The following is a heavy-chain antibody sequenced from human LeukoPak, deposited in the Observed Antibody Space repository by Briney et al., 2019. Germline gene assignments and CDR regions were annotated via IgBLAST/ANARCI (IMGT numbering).Heavy chain of an antibody. CDR2: IYYTGPT. Sequence: SETLSLTCTVSGVSISTSRYYWGWIRQPPGKGLEWIGNIYYTGPTYYNASLESRVTISLDTSKNQFSLKVTSVTAADTALYYCARERIERYTYASSDFDYWGRGTLVTVSS. CDR3: ARERIERYTYASSDFDY. J-gene: IGHJ4*02. CDR1: GVSISTSRYY. V-gene: IGHV4-39*07. D-gene: IGHD5-18*01.